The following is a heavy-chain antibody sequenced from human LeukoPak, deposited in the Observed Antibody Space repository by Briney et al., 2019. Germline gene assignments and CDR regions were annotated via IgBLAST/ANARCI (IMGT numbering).Heavy chain of an antibody. CDR3: ARGPNYGGDSKDFDY. Sequence: SETLSLTCAVYGGSFSGYYWSWIRQPPGKGLEWIGEINHSGSTNYNPSLKSRVTISVDTSKNQFSLKLRSVTAADTAVYYCARGPNYGGDSKDFDYWGQGTLVTVSS. V-gene: IGHV4-34*01. D-gene: IGHD4-23*01. CDR1: GGSFSGYY. J-gene: IGHJ4*02. CDR2: INHSGST.